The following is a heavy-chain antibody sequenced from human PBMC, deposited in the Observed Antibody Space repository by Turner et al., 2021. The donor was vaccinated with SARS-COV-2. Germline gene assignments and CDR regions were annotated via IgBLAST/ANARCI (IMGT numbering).Heavy chain of an antibody. J-gene: IGHJ5*02. V-gene: IGHV4-39*01. Sequence: QLQLQESGPGLVKPSETLSVTCTVSGGSINTSPYYWGWIRQPPGKGLEWIGNIYYSGSTYYNPSLKSRIIISIDTSKNQCSLQVTCVTAADTAIYYCASRRGGSAAYNPWGQGTLVTVSS. CDR1: GGSINTSPYY. D-gene: IGHD6-13*01. CDR2: IYYSGST. CDR3: ASRRGGSAAYNP.